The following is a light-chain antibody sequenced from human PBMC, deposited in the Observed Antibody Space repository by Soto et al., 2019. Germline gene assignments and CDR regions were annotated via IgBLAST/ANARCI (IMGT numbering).Light chain of an antibody. CDR1: QSISSN. V-gene: IGKV3-15*01. J-gene: IGKJ1*01. CDR3: QQYNKGPVT. CDR2: GAS. Sequence: EIVMTQSPATLSVSPGERATLSXRASQSISSNLAWYQQKPGQAPRXXIYGASTRATGIPDRFSGSGAGTEFTLSIFSLQSEDFAVYYCQQYNKGPVTFGQGTKVDIK.